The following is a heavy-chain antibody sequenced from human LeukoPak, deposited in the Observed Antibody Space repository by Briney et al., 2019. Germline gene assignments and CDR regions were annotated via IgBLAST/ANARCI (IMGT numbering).Heavy chain of an antibody. CDR2: IIPILGIA. D-gene: IGHD2-15*01. V-gene: IGHV1-69*04. CDR1: GGTFSSYA. J-gene: IGHJ5*02. CDR3: ARVPVVAATLNWFDP. Sequence: GASVKVSCKASGGTFSSYAISWVRQAPGQGLEWMGRIIPILGIANYAQKFQGRVTITADKSTSTAYMELSSLRSEGTAVYYCARVPVVAATLNWFDPWGQGTLVTVSS.